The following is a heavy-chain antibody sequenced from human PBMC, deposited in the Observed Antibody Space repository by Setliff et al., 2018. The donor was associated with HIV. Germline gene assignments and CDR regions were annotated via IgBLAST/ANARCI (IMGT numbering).Heavy chain of an antibody. Sequence: SETLSLTCTVSGGSISSYYWSWIRQPPGKGLEWIGYIFYSGSTNYNPSLKSRVTISVDTSKNQFSLKLSSVTAADTAVYYCARMYSGYDWSPAGARTRYFDYWGQGTLVTVSS. D-gene: IGHD5-12*01. J-gene: IGHJ4*02. V-gene: IGHV4-59*13. CDR2: IFYSGST. CDR3: ARMYSGYDWSPAGARTRYFDY. CDR1: GGSISSYY.